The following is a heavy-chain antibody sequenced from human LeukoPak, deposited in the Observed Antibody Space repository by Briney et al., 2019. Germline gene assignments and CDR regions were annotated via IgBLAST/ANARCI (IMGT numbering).Heavy chain of an antibody. CDR2: INHGGST. CDR1: GGSFSGYY. J-gene: IGHJ4*02. Sequence: SETLSLTCAVYGGSFSGYYWSWIRQPPGKGLEWIGEINHGGSTNYNPSLKSRVTISVDTSKNQFSLKLSSVTAADTAVYYCARRPTVTTFFDYWGQGTLVTVSS. V-gene: IGHV4-34*01. CDR3: ARRPTVTTFFDY. D-gene: IGHD4-17*01.